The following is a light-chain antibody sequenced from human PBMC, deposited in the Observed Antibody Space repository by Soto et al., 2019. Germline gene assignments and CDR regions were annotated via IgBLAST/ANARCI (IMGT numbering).Light chain of an antibody. V-gene: IGKV3-20*01. CDR3: QHYGSSPRYT. CDR2: GAS. CDR1: QRVSSDY. Sequence: EIVLTQSPGTLSLSPGERATLSCRASQRVSSDYLAWYQQKPGQPPRLLIYGASSRATGIPDRFSGSGSGTDFTLTISRLEPEDFAVYYCQHYGSSPRYTFGQGTKLEIK. J-gene: IGKJ2*01.